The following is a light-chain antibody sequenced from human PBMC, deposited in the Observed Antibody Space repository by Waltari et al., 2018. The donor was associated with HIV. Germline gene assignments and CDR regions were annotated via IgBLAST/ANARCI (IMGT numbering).Light chain of an antibody. CDR1: SPHIGAGYD. J-gene: IGLJ2*01. Sequence: QSVLKQPPSVSGAPGQRVPIPCTGSSPHIGAGYDIHWYHQLPGTAPNRLIYGSGNRPSVVPDRFSGSKAGTSASLAITGLQAEDEADYYCQSYDSSLTGSVFGGGTKLTVL. CDR3: QSYDSSLTGSV. CDR2: GSG. V-gene: IGLV1-40*01.